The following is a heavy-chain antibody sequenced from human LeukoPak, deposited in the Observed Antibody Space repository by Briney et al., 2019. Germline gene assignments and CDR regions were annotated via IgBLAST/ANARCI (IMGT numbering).Heavy chain of an antibody. CDR3: AKGTYGGNPGRYFDY. CDR2: IRSSGDNT. CDR1: GFTFSTYA. D-gene: IGHD4-23*01. V-gene: IGHV3-23*01. Sequence: GGSLRLSCAASGFTFSTYAMSWVRQARGKGLEWVSAIRSSGDNTYYTDSVKGRFTISRDISKNTLYLQMNSLGVDDTAVYYCAKGTYGGNPGRYFDYWGQGTLVTVSS. J-gene: IGHJ4*02.